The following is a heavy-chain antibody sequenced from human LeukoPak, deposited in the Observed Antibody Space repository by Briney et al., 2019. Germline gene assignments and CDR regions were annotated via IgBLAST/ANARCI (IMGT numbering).Heavy chain of an antibody. J-gene: IGHJ6*04. CDR2: ISGSGDST. CDR3: AELGITMIGGV. CDR1: GFTFSSYG. Sequence: GGTLRLSCGGSGFTFSSYGMSWVRQAPGKGLEWVSSISGSGDSTNYADSVKGRFTISRDNSKTTLYLQMNSLRAEDTAVYYCAELGITMIGGVWGKGTTVTISS. V-gene: IGHV3-23*01. D-gene: IGHD3-10*02.